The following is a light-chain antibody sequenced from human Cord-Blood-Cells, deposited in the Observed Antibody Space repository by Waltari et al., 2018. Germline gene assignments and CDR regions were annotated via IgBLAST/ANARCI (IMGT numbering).Light chain of an antibody. CDR3: QQYYSTPCS. CDR2: WAS. V-gene: IGKV4-1*01. J-gene: IGKJ2*04. CDR1: QSVLYSSNNKNY. Sequence: DIVMTQSTDSLAVSLGERATINCKSSQSVLYSSNNKNYLAWYQQKPGQPPKLLIYWASTRDTGVPDRFSGSGSGTDFTLTISRLQAEDVAVYYCQQYYSTPCSFGQGTKLEIK.